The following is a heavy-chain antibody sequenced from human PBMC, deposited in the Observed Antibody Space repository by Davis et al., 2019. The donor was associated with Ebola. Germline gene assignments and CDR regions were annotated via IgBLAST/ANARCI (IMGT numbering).Heavy chain of an antibody. CDR3: ASLLTYYYGSGIYSSPYYFDY. Sequence: MPSETLSLTCAVSGGSISSGGYSWSWIRQPPGKGLEWIGYIYHSGSTYYNPSLKSRVTISVDTSKNQFSLKLSSVTAADTAVYYCASLLTYYYGSGIYSSPYYFDYWGQGTLVTVSS. CDR1: GGSISSGGYS. CDR2: IYHSGST. D-gene: IGHD3-10*01. J-gene: IGHJ4*02. V-gene: IGHV4-30-2*01.